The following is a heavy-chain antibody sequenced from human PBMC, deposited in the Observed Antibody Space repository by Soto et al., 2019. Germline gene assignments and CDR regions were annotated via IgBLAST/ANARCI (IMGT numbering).Heavy chain of an antibody. Sequence: QVQLKESGPGLVNPSETLSLTCAVSGVTISTYYWSWIRQPPGKGLEWIGYNYHSGTTNYNPSLKSRVTISVDKSKKQFSPRLTSVTPADTAIYYCVREAYIGYGHAIDHWGQGILVTVSS. J-gene: IGHJ4*02. CDR2: NYHSGTT. CDR3: VREAYIGYGHAIDH. D-gene: IGHD5-12*01. CDR1: GVTISTYY. V-gene: IGHV4-59*01.